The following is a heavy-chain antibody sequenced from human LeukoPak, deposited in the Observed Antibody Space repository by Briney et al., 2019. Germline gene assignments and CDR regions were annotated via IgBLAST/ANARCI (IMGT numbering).Heavy chain of an antibody. J-gene: IGHJ5*02. V-gene: IGHV4-30-2*01. CDR1: GGSISSGGYS. D-gene: IGHD2-15*01. CDR2: IYHSGST. CDR3: ARGGLSSGSLRTNNWFDP. Sequence: PSETLSLTCAVSGGSISSGGYSWSWIRQPPGKGLEWIGYIYHSGSTNYNPSLKSRVTISVDTSKNQFSLKLSSVTAADTAVYYCARGGLSSGSLRTNNWFDPWGQGTLVTVSS.